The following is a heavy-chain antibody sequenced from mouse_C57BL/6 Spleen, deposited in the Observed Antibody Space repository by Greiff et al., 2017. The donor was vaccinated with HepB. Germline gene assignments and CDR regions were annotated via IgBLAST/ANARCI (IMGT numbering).Heavy chain of an antibody. CDR3: TRDYYGSSYERDYAMDY. D-gene: IGHD1-1*01. J-gene: IGHJ4*01. CDR2: ISSGGDYI. V-gene: IGHV5-9-1*02. CDR1: GFTFSSYA. Sequence: DVQLVESGEGLVKPGGSLKLSCAASGFTFSSYAMSWVRQTPEKRLEWVAYISSGGDYIYYADTVKGRFTISRDNARNTLYLQMSSLKSEDTAMYYCTRDYYGSSYERDYAMDYWGQGTSVTVSS.